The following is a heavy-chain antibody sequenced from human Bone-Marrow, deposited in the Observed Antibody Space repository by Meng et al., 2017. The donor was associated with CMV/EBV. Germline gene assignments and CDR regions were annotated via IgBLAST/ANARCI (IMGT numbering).Heavy chain of an antibody. D-gene: IGHD1-26*01. Sequence: ASVKVSCKASGYNFSSYDINWVRQAPGQGLEWMGWMTPHNGHTGYAQNFQGRVTMTRDTSISTAYMELSRLRSDDTAVYYCARFFVGASDYYGMDVWGQGTTVTVSS. J-gene: IGHJ6*02. CDR2: MTPHNGHT. CDR3: ARFFVGASDYYGMDV. V-gene: IGHV1-8*01. CDR1: GYNFSSYD.